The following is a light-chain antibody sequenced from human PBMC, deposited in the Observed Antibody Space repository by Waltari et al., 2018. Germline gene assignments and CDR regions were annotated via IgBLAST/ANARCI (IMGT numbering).Light chain of an antibody. CDR3: QQRSNWPRT. CDR1: QSVSID. CDR2: DAS. Sequence: EIVLTQSPATLSLSPGERATLSCRASQSVSIDLAWYQQKPGQAPRLLIYDASNRATGIPARFSGSGSGTDFTLTISSLEPEDFAVYYCQQRSNWPRTFGQGTRLEIK. J-gene: IGKJ5*01. V-gene: IGKV3-11*01.